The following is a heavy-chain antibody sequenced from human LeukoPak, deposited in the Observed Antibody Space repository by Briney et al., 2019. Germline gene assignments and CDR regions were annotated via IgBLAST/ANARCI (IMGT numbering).Heavy chain of an antibody. CDR1: GFIFSDYA. J-gene: IGHJ4*02. CDR2: IISDGSTT. V-gene: IGHV3-74*01. CDR3: TRDPGSGYEEHFDY. Sequence: GGSLRLSCAASGFIFSDYAMHWVRQAPGKGLVWVSRIISDGSTTDYADSVKGRFTISRDNAKNTLYLQMNSLRDEDTAMYYCTRDPGSGYEEHFDYWGQGTLVTVSS. D-gene: IGHD5-12*01.